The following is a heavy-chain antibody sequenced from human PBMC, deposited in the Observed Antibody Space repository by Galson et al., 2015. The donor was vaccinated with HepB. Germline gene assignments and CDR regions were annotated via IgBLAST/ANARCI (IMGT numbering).Heavy chain of an antibody. D-gene: IGHD4-17*01. CDR3: ARGGTTVTPWYYYYGMDV. V-gene: IGHV3-7*03. CDR2: IKQDGSEK. J-gene: IGHJ6*01. Sequence: SLRLSCAASGFTFRGYLISWVRQAPGEGQGWVANIKQDGSEKYYVDSVTGLCTNSRDNAKNSLYLQMNSLTAEDTAVYYCARGGTTVTPWYYYYGMDVWGQGTTVTVSS. CDR1: GFTFRGYL.